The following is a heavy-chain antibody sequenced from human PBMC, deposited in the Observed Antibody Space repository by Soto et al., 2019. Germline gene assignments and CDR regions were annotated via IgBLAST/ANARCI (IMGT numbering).Heavy chain of an antibody. CDR1: GGSITSHY. V-gene: IGHV4-59*08. D-gene: IGHD3-10*01. CDR3: ARQGFGQLHGLVDG. CDR2: INHSGLT. Sequence: QVQLQESGPGLVKPSETLSLTCSVSGGSITSHYCSWFRQPPGKGLEWIGYINHSGLTSYNPSLKSRVTMSVDTSKNHFSLKVNSVTAADTALYYCARQGFGQLHGLVDGWGPGTTVTVSS. J-gene: IGHJ6*02.